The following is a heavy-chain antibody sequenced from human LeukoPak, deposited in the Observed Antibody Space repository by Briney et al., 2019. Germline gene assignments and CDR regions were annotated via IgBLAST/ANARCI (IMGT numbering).Heavy chain of an antibody. CDR2: IWYDGSNK. CDR3: ARFGSRNHAYGMQV. CDR1: GFTFSSYG. Sequence: GGSLRLSCAASGFTFSSYGMHWVRQAPGKGLEWVAVIWYDGSNKYYADSVKGRFTISRDNSKNTLYLQMNRLRAEDTAVYYCARFGSRNHAYGMQVWGQGPTVSVS. D-gene: IGHD1-14*01. V-gene: IGHV3-33*01. J-gene: IGHJ6*02.